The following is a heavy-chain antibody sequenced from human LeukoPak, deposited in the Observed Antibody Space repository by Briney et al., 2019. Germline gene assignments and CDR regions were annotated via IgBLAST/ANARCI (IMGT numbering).Heavy chain of an antibody. CDR3: AKGSRGYYYYYMDV. CDR2: IRYDGSNK. CDR1: GFTFSSYG. V-gene: IGHV3-30*02. J-gene: IGHJ6*03. D-gene: IGHD1-26*01. Sequence: PGGSLRLSCAASGFTFSSYGMHWVRQAPGKGLEWVAFIRYDGSNKYYADSVKGRFTISRDNSKNTLYLQMNSLRAKDTAVYDCAKGSRGYYYYYMDVWGKGTTVTVSS.